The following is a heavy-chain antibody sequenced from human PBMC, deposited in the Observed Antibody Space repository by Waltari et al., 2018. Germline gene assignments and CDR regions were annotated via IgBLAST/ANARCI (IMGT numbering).Heavy chain of an antibody. CDR3: ASAYSSSWRDAFDI. J-gene: IGHJ3*02. D-gene: IGHD6-13*01. CDR2: IYYSGST. Sequence: QLQLQESGPGLVKPSETLSLTCTVSGGSISSSSYYWGWIRRPPGKGLEWIGSIYYSGSTYYNPSLKSRVTISVDTSKNQFSLKLSSVTAADTAVYYCASAYSSSWRDAFDIWGQGTMVTVSS. V-gene: IGHV4-39*01. CDR1: GGSISSSSYY.